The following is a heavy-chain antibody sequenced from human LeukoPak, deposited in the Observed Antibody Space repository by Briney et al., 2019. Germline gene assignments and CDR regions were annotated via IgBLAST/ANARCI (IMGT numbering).Heavy chain of an antibody. CDR1: GGAFSSYA. V-gene: IGHV1-69*05. Sequence: SVKVSCKASGGAFSSYAISWVRQAPGQGLEWMGRIIPIFGTANYAQKFQGRVTITTDESTSTAYMELSSLRSEDAAVYYCARREMIVGEAVDYWGQGTLVTVSS. J-gene: IGHJ4*02. CDR2: IIPIFGTA. CDR3: ARREMIVGEAVDY. D-gene: IGHD3-22*01.